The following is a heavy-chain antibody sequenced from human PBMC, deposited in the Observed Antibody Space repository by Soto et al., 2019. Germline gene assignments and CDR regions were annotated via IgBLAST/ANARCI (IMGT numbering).Heavy chain of an antibody. Sequence: PGGSLRLSCAASGFAFTSYSINWVRQAPGKGLEWVSYIWSGSITIYYADSVKGRFTISSDIAKNSVYLQMHSLRADDTAVYYCARDHNYGIDYWGQGTLVTVSS. J-gene: IGHJ4*02. CDR3: ARDHNYGIDY. CDR2: IWSGSITI. CDR1: GFAFTSYS. D-gene: IGHD4-17*01. V-gene: IGHV3-48*01.